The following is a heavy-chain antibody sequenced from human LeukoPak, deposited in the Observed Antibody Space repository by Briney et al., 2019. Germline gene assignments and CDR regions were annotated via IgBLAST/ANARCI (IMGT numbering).Heavy chain of an antibody. CDR2: IIPILDIA. D-gene: IGHD3-16*02. CDR3: AIFMITFGGVIANFDY. J-gene: IGHJ4*02. Sequence: ASVKVSCKASGGTFSSYAISWVRQAPGQGLEWMGRIIPILDIANYAQKFQGRVTITADKSTSTAYMELSSLRSEDTAVYYCAIFMITFGGVIANFDYWGQGTLVTVSS. V-gene: IGHV1-69*04. CDR1: GGTFSSYA.